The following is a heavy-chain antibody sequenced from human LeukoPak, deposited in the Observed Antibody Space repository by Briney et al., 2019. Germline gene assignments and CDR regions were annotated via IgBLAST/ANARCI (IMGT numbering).Heavy chain of an antibody. J-gene: IGHJ6*02. D-gene: IGHD3-9*01. CDR2: INHSGST. V-gene: IGHV4-34*01. CDR3: ARAVDVGASVDV. CDR1: GGSFSGYY. Sequence: SETLSLTCAVYGGSFSGYYWSWIRQPPGKGLEWIGEINHSGSTNYNPSLKSRVTISVDRSKNQFSLKLSSVTAADTAVYYCARAVDVGASVDVWGQGTTVTVSS.